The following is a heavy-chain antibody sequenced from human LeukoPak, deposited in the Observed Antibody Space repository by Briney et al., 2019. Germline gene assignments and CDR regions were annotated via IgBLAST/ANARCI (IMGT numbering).Heavy chain of an antibody. J-gene: IGHJ3*02. V-gene: IGHV3-21*01. CDR3: ARVKVSPMGRAFDI. D-gene: IGHD3-10*01. CDR1: GFTFSSYS. CDR2: ISSSSSYI. Sequence: GGSLRLSCAASGFTFSSYSMNWVRQTPGKGLEWVSSISSSSSYIYYADSVKGRFTISRDNAKNSLYLQMNSLRAEDTAVYYCARVKVSPMGRAFDIWGQGTMVTVSS.